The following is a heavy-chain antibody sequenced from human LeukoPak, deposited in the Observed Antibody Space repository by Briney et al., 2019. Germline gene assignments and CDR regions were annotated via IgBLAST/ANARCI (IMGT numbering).Heavy chain of an antibody. CDR2: INPDSGGR. V-gene: IGHV1-2*02. D-gene: IGHD3/OR15-3a*01. Sequence: ASVNVSCKASGYTFTGYYIHGVRQAPGQGREGMGLINPDSGGRKSAQKFQGRVTMTRDTSISTAYMELNRLRSDDTAVYYCARDLAGLKRYFDYWGQGTLVTVSP. CDR1: GYTFTGYY. CDR3: ARDLAGLKRYFDY. J-gene: IGHJ4*02.